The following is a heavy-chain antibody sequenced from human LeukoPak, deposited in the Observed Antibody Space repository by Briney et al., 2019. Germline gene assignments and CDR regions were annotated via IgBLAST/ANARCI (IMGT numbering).Heavy chain of an antibody. CDR3: ARDPVAGPVGLDY. D-gene: IGHD6-19*01. Sequence: PSETLSLTCTVSGGSISSGGYYWSWIRQPPGKGLEWIGYIYHSGSTYYNPSLKSRVTISVDRSKNQFSLKLSSVTAADTAVYYCARDPVAGPVGLDYWGQGTLVTVSS. CDR2: IYHSGST. V-gene: IGHV4-30-2*01. J-gene: IGHJ4*02. CDR1: GGSISSGGYY.